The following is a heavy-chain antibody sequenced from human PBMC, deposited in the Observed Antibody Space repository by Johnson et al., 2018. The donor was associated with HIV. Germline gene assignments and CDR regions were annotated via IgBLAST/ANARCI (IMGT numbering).Heavy chain of an antibody. D-gene: IGHD2-8*02. V-gene: IGHV3-NL1*01. J-gene: IGHJ3*02. CDR1: GFTFDDYA. Sequence: QVQLVESGGGLVQPGRSLRLSCAASGFTFDDYAMHWVRQAPGNGLEWVSVIYSGGSTYYADSVKGRFTISRDNSKNTLYLQMNSPRAEDTAGYYCAKSGLFVLVVYAPDVFDIWGQGTMVTVSS. CDR2: IYSGGST. CDR3: AKSGLFVLVVYAPDVFDI.